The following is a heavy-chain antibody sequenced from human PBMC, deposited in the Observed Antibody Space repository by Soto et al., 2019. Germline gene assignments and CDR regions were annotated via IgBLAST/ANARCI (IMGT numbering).Heavy chain of an antibody. CDR2: LSSDGSDT. Sequence: GGSLRLSCAAAGFPCRIFPMHWVRQAPGKGLEWVVVLSSDGSDTNYADSVKGRFTVSRDNSKNTLYLQMNSLRIEDTAVYYCAREDSTRTDDNYYYYGMDVWGQGTTVTVSS. CDR3: AREDSTRTDDNYYYYGMDV. CDR1: GFPCRIFP. D-gene: IGHD2-2*01. V-gene: IGHV3-30-3*01. J-gene: IGHJ6*02.